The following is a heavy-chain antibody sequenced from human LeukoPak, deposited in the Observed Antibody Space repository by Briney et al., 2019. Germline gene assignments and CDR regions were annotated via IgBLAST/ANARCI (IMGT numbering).Heavy chain of an antibody. J-gene: IGHJ4*02. Sequence: PSETLSLTCTVSGGSISSSSYYWGWLRQPPGKGLEWIGSIYYSGSTYYNPSLKSRVTISVDTSKNQFSLKLSSVTAADTAVYYCASGHGDYNYWGQGTLVTVSS. CDR2: IYYSGST. CDR1: GGSISSSSYY. D-gene: IGHD4-17*01. CDR3: ASGHGDYNY. V-gene: IGHV4-39*01.